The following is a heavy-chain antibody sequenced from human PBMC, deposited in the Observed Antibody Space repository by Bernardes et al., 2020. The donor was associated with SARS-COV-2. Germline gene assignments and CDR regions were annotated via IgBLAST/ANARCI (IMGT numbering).Heavy chain of an antibody. CDR1: GYTLTELS. CDR2: FDPEDGET. D-gene: IGHD6-13*01. Sequence: ASVKVSCKVSGYTLTELSMHWVRQAPGKGLEWMGGFDPEDGETIYAQKFQGRVTMTEDTSTDTAYMELSSLRSEDTAVYYCATATGMGIAAAATAYYYYYGMDVWGQGTTVTVSS. CDR3: ATATGMGIAAAATAYYYYYGMDV. J-gene: IGHJ6*02. V-gene: IGHV1-24*01.